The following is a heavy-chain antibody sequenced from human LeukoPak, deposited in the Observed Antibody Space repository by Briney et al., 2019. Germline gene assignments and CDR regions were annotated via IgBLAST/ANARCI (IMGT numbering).Heavy chain of an antibody. D-gene: IGHD3-22*01. CDR3: ARAMSAYYDSSGYYNY. CDR1: GFTFSSYW. V-gene: IGHV3-7*01. Sequence: PGGSLRLSCAASGFTFSSYWMSWDRQAPGMGLEWVANIKQDGSEEYYVDSVKGRFTISRDNAKNSLYLQMNSLRAEDTAVYYCARAMSAYYDSSGYYNYWGQGTLVTVSS. CDR2: IKQDGSEE. J-gene: IGHJ4*02.